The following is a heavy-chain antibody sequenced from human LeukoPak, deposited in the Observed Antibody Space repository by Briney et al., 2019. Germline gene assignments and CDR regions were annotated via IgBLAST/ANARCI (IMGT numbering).Heavy chain of an antibody. CDR3: ARPKYYYYMDV. V-gene: IGHV4-59*12. Sequence: SETLSLTCTVPGGSISSYYWSWIRQPPGKGLEWIGYIYYSGSTNYNPSLKSRVTISVDTSKNQFSLKLSSVTAADTAVYYCARPKYYYYMDVWGKGTTVTISS. CDR1: GGSISSYY. CDR2: IYYSGST. J-gene: IGHJ6*03.